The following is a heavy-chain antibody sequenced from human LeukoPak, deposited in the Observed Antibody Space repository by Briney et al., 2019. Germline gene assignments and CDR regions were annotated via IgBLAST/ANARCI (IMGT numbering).Heavy chain of an antibody. CDR1: GGSISSGSYY. Sequence: SETLSLTCTVSGGSISSGSYYWSWIRQPPGKGLEWIGYIYYSGSTNYNPSLKSRVTISVDTSKNQFSLKLSSVTAADTAVYYCARLSPSSGYSYIGGSWYYYYMDVWGKGTTVTVSS. D-gene: IGHD5-18*01. J-gene: IGHJ6*03. CDR3: ARLSPSSGYSYIGGSWYYYYMDV. CDR2: IYYSGST. V-gene: IGHV4-61*01.